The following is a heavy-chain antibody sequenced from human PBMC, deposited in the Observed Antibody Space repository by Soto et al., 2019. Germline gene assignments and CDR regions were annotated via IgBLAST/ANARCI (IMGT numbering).Heavy chain of an antibody. CDR1: GGSFSGYY. D-gene: IGHD3-3*01. CDR3: ARGSPYYDFWSGYLHHYYYGMDV. V-gene: IGHV4-34*01. CDR2: INHSGST. Sequence: PSEPLSLTCAVYGGSFSGYYWSWIRQPPGKGLEWIGEINHSGSTNYNPSLKSRVTISVDTSKNQFSLKLSSVTAADTAVYYCARGSPYYDFWSGYLHHYYYGMDVWGQGTTVTVSS. J-gene: IGHJ6*02.